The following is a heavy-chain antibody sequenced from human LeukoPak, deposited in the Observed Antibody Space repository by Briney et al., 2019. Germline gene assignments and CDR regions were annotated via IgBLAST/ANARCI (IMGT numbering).Heavy chain of an antibody. CDR1: GFTFNGYA. Sequence: GGSLRLSCAASGFTFNGYAMHWVRHAPGKGLEWVSGISWNSGSICYADSVKGRFTISRDNAKNSLYLQMNSLRAEDTALYYCAIVASSGWSPYFDYWGQGTMVTVSS. J-gene: IGHJ4*02. CDR3: AIVASSGWSPYFDY. D-gene: IGHD6-19*01. CDR2: ISWNSGSI. V-gene: IGHV3-9*01.